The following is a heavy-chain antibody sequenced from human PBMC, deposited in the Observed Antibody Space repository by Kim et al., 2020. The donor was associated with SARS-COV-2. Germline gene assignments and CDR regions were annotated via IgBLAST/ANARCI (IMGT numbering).Heavy chain of an antibody. V-gene: IGHV1-18*01. D-gene: IGHD3-3*01. CDR2: ISAYNGNT. J-gene: IGHJ4*02. CDR3: ARDLNPGYYDFWRKELDY. CDR1: GYTFTSYG. Sequence: ASVKVSCKASGYTFTSYGISWVRQAPGQGLEWMGWISAYNGNTNYAQKLQGRVTMTTDTSTSTAYMELRSLRSDDTAVYYCARDLNPGYYDFWRKELDYWGQGTLVTVSS.